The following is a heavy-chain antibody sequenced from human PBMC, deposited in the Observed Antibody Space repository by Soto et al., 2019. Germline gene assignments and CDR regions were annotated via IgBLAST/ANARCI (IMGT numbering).Heavy chain of an antibody. CDR1: GGTFTSTA. CDR3: ASSAGLYHLLIYYSLNV. CDR2: IIPVLGAP. D-gene: IGHD2-2*01. Sequence: QVLLVQASAEVKKPGSSVKVSCKDSGGTFTSTAFSWVRQAPGQGLEWMGGIIPVLGAPNYAQKYQSNLTVTADASTTTVHMELSSLRSDDTAVYYCASSAGLYHLLIYYSLNVWGQGTPVTVSS. V-gene: IGHV1-69*01. J-gene: IGHJ6*02.